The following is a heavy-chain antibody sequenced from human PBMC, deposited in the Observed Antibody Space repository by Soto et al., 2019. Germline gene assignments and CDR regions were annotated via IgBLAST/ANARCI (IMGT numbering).Heavy chain of an antibody. CDR1: GYTFTSYG. CDR2: ISAYNGNT. V-gene: IGHV1-18*01. D-gene: IGHD4-17*01. CDR3: AREAPSDDYGGKGWFDP. Sequence: QVQLVQSGAEVKKPGASVKVSCKASGYTFTSYGISWVRQAPGQGLEWMGWISAYNGNTNYAQKLQGRVTMTTDTSTSTAYMELRSLRSDDTAVYYCAREAPSDDYGGKGWFDPWGQGTLVTVSS. J-gene: IGHJ5*02.